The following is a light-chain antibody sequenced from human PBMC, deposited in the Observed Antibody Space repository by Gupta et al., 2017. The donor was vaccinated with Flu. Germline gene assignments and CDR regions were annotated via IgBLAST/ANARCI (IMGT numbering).Light chain of an antibody. CDR2: KES. CDR3: QQYDSYSPT. J-gene: IGKJ1*01. V-gene: IGKV1-5*03. CDR1: KNINKW. Sequence: PSTLSASVGDRVTITGRANKNINKWLAWYQQKPGKAPKVLIYKESSLESGVPSRFSGSGSGTEFTLTISSLQPDDVATYYCQQYDSYSPTFGQGTKVEVK.